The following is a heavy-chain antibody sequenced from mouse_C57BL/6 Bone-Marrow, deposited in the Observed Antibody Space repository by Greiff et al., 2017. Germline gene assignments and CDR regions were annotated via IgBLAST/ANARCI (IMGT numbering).Heavy chain of an antibody. Sequence: VQLQQSGSELVKPGASVKISCKASGYSFTDYNMNWVKQSNGKSLEWIGVINPNYGTTSYNQKFKGKATLTVDQSSSTAYMQLNSLTSEDSAVYYCARSGNYPLYYAMDYWGQGTSVTVSS. J-gene: IGHJ4*01. V-gene: IGHV1-39*01. CDR2: INPNYGTT. CDR3: ARSGNYPLYYAMDY. D-gene: IGHD2-1*01. CDR1: GYSFTDYN.